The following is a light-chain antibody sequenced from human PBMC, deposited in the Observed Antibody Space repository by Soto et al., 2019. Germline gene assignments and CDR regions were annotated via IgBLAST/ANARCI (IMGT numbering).Light chain of an antibody. CDR1: QSVNTN. CDR3: QQYNNWPSWT. CDR2: GAS. Sequence: EIVVTQSPATLSVSPGERATLSCRASQSVNTNFAWYQQKPGQAPRLLIYGASTRATGIPARFSGSGSGTEFTLTISSLQSEDFEVYYCQQYNNWPSWTFGQGTKVDIK. J-gene: IGKJ1*01. V-gene: IGKV3-15*01.